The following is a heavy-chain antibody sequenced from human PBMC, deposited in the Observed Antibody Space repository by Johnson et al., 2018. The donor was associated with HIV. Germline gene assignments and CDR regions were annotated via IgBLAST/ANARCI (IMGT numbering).Heavy chain of an antibody. CDR2: IKQDGSER. CDR1: GFTFSSYW. J-gene: IGHJ3*02. CDR3: ARAYYNFWSGYAFDI. V-gene: IGHV3-7*01. D-gene: IGHD3-3*01. Sequence: VQLVESGGGLVQPGGSLRLSCAASGFTFSSYWMSWVRQAPGTGLEWVANIKQDGSERYYVDSVKGRFTISRDNAKNSLYLQMNSLCAEDTAVYYCARAYYNFWSGYAFDIWGQGTMVTVSS.